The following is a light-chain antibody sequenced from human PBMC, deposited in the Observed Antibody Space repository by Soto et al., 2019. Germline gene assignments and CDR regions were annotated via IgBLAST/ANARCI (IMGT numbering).Light chain of an antibody. J-gene: IGKJ2*01. CDR2: DAS. CDR1: QSVSSS. V-gene: IGKV3-15*01. CDR3: QQYNSYSYT. Sequence: EIVMTQSPATLSVSPGDRATLSCRASQSVSSSLAWYQQIPGQAPRLLIYDASTRATGIPARFGGSGSGTEFTLTISSLQSEDFASYYCQQYNSYSYTFGQGTKLEIK.